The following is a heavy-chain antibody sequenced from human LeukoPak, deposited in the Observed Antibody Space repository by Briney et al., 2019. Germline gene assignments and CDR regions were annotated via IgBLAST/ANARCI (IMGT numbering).Heavy chain of an antibody. CDR1: GGSISSYY. D-gene: IGHD1-26*01. J-gene: IGHJ4*02. CDR2: SHYSGST. V-gene: IGHV4-59*01. Sequence: PSETLSLTCSVSGGSISSYYWSWIRQPPGKGLEWIGYSHYSGSTKYNPPLKSRVTISVDTSKNQISLKLSSVTAADTAVYYCVKGQWGFDYWGQGTLVTVSS. CDR3: VKGQWGFDY.